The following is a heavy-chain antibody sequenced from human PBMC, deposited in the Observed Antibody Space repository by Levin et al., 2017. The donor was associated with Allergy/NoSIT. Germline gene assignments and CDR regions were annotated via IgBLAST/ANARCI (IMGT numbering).Heavy chain of an antibody. D-gene: IGHD6-19*01. Sequence: LSLTCAASGFTLDDYGMNWVRQAPGKGLEWVSGINWKGGRTGYADSVKGRFTIPRDNAKNSLYLQMNSLRAEDTALYYCARDKGIAVAGGFDYWGQGALVTVSS. CDR2: INWKGGRT. CDR3: ARDKGIAVAGGFDY. J-gene: IGHJ4*02. V-gene: IGHV3-20*04. CDR1: GFTLDDYG.